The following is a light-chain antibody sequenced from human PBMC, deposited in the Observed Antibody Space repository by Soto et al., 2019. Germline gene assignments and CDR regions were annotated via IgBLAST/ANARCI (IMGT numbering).Light chain of an antibody. CDR1: QSVSSN. V-gene: IGKV3-15*01. CDR2: GAS. J-gene: IGKJ1*01. Sequence: EIVLTQSPGTLSLSPGERATLSCRASQSVSSNLAWYQQKPGQAPRLLIYGASTRATGIPARFSGSGSGTEFTLTISSLQSEDFAVYYCQQYNNWPPWPFGQGTKVDIK. CDR3: QQYNNWPPWP.